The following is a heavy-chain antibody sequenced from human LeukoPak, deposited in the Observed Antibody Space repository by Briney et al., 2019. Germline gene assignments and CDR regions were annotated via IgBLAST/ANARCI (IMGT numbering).Heavy chain of an antibody. CDR3: AREFQH. Sequence: SSETLSLTCTVSGGSISSGSYHWSWIRQPAGKGLEWIGRIYTSGSTNYNPSLRSRVTISLDTSKNQFSLKLSSVTAADTAVYYCAREFQHWDQGTLVTVSS. V-gene: IGHV4-61*02. CDR1: GGSISSGSYH. J-gene: IGHJ1*01. CDR2: IYTSGST.